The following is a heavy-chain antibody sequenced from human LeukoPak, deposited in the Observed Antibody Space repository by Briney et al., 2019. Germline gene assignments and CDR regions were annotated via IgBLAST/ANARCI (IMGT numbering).Heavy chain of an antibody. CDR2: ISSSGSTI. J-gene: IGHJ4*02. Sequence: QPGGSLRLSCAASGFTFSSYEMNWVRQAPGKGLEWVSYISSSGSTIYYADSVKGRFTISRDNAKNSLYLQMNSLRAEDTAVYYCARWGRTQLSGAGTHNIDYWGRGTLVTVSS. CDR3: ARWGRTQLSGAGTHNIDY. D-gene: IGHD6-19*01. CDR1: GFTFSSYE. V-gene: IGHV3-48*03.